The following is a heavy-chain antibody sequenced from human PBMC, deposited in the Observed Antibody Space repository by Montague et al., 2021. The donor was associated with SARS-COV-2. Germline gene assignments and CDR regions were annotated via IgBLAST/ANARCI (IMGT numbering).Heavy chain of an antibody. Sequence: SETLSLTCTVSGDSVSHDFWTWIRQPPGKGLEWIGYVYYSRSSSYNPSLRGRVSIAADTSKNQFSLRLSTVIAAGTAIYYCVRDPAPSGSGTFYDYWGQGTLVAVSS. J-gene: IGHJ4*02. CDR2: VYYSRSS. V-gene: IGHV4-59*02. D-gene: IGHD1-1*01. CDR1: GDSVSHDF. CDR3: VRDPAPSGSGTFYDY.